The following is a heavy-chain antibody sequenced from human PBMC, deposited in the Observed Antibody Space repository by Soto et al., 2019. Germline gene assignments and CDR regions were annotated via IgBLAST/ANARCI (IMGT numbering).Heavy chain of an antibody. CDR1: GFTFDDYA. D-gene: IGHD1-1*01. CDR2: ISWNSGNI. Sequence: EVQLVESGGGLVQPGRSLRLSCAASGFTFDDYAMNWVRQAPGKGLEWVSSISWNSGNIVYADSVKGRFTISRDNAKNSLYLQISSLRAEDTAFYYCAKGHTTSVFSYFDLWGRGVVVTVS. CDR3: AKGHTTSVFSYFDL. J-gene: IGHJ2*01. V-gene: IGHV3-9*01.